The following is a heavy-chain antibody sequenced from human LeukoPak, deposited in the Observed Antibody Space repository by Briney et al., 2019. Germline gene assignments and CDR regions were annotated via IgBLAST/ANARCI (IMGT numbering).Heavy chain of an antibody. CDR2: ISGSGGTT. CDR1: GFTFNNYA. J-gene: IGHJ4*02. Sequence: PGGSLRLSCAASGFTFNNYAMTWVRQAPGKGLEWVSVISGSGGTTYYADSVKGRFTISRDNSKNTLYVQVNSLGTEDTAAYYCAKGSYYDSSGSFYFDYWGQGTLVTVSS. CDR3: AKGSYYDSSGSFYFDY. V-gene: IGHV3-23*01. D-gene: IGHD3-22*01.